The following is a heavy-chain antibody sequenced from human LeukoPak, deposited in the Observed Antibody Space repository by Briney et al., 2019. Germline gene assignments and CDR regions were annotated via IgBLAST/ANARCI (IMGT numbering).Heavy chain of an antibody. CDR1: TFIFGSYS. CDR3: ARAPERYVWGSYRYSPPDY. Sequence: GGSLRLSCVGSTFIFGSYSMNWVRQAPGKGLEWVSSISSSSSYIYYADSVKGRFTISRDNAKNSLYLQMNSLRAEDTAVYYCARAPERYVWGSYRYSPPDYWGQGTLVTVSS. V-gene: IGHV3-21*01. D-gene: IGHD3-16*02. CDR2: ISSSSSYI. J-gene: IGHJ4*02.